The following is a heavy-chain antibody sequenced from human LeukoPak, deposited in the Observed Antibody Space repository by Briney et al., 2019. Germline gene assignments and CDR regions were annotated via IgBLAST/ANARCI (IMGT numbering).Heavy chain of an antibody. D-gene: IGHD3-16*02. J-gene: IGHJ4*02. CDR3: ARHIRGWDFTFGGVIVPYYFDY. CDR1: GGSISSYY. CDR2: IYYSGST. Sequence: SETLSLTCTVSGGSISSYYWSWIRQPPGKGLEWIGYIYYSGSTNYNPSLKSRITISVDTSKKHFSLKLSSVTAADTAVYYCARHIRGWDFTFGGVIVPYYFDYWGQGTLVTVSS. V-gene: IGHV4-59*08.